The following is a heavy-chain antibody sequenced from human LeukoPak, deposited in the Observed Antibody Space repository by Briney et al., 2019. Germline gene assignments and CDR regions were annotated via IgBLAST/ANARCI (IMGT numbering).Heavy chain of an antibody. Sequence: GGSLRLSCAASGFTFSDYYMSWLRQAPGKGLEWVSYISSSGSTIYYADSVKGRFTISRDNAKNSLYLQMNSLRAEDTAVYYCAGRRYCSSTSCYIVDAFDIWGQGTMVTVSS. J-gene: IGHJ3*02. D-gene: IGHD2-2*02. CDR3: AGRRYCSSTSCYIVDAFDI. CDR1: GFTFSDYY. CDR2: ISSSGSTI. V-gene: IGHV3-11*04.